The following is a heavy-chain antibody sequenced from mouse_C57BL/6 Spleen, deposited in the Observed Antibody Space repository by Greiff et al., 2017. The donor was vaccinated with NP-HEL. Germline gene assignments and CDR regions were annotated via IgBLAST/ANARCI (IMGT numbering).Heavy chain of an antibody. CDR3: ASAESSAYYCDY. D-gene: IGHD3-2*02. CDR1: GFNIKDYY. V-gene: IGHV14-2*01. Sequence: EVQLQQSGAELVKPGASVKLSCTASGFNIKDYYMHWVKQRTEQGLEWIGRIDPEDGDTKYAPKFQGKATITADTSSNTAYLQLRSLTSEDTAFYYWASAESSAYYCDYWGQGTTLTVSS. J-gene: IGHJ2*01. CDR2: IDPEDGDT.